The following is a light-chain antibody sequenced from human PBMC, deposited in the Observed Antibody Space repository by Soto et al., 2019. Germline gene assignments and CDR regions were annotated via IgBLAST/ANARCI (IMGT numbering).Light chain of an antibody. CDR3: QQLNSYPYT. CDR2: AAS. CDR1: QGISSY. J-gene: IGKJ2*01. V-gene: IGKV1-9*01. Sequence: IQLTQSPSSLSASVGDRVTITCRASQGISSYLAWYQQKPGKAPNLLVYAASTLQSGVPSRFSGSGSGTDFTLTISSLQPEDFATYYCQQLNSYPYTFGQGTKLEIK.